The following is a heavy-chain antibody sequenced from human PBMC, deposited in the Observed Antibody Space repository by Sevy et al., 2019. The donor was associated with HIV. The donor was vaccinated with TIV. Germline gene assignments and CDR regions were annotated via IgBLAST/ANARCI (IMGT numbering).Heavy chain of an antibody. J-gene: IGHJ4*02. Sequence: GESLKISCAASGFIFSDHDIDWVRQAPGKGLEWVGRSSSKPNGYTTQYAASVKGRFAISRDDSKRSLFLQMSSLKTEDTTVYFCARSSIAASGLFDYWGPGTLVTVSS. CDR1: GFIFSDHD. CDR3: ARSSIAASGLFDY. V-gene: IGHV3-72*01. CDR2: SSSKPNGYTT. D-gene: IGHD6-6*01.